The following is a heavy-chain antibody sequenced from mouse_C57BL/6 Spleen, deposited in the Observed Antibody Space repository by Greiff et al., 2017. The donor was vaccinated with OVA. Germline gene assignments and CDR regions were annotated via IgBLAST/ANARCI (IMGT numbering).Heavy chain of an antibody. Sequence: QVQLQQSGAELVRPGSSVKLSCKASGYTFTSYWMDWVKQRPGQGLEWIGNIYPSDSETHYNQKFKDKATLTVDKSSSTAYMQLSSLTSEDSAVYYCATGDYDDYAMDYWGQGTSVTVSS. CDR1: GYTFTSYW. CDR2: IYPSDSET. V-gene: IGHV1-61*01. CDR3: ATGDYDDYAMDY. D-gene: IGHD2-4*01. J-gene: IGHJ4*01.